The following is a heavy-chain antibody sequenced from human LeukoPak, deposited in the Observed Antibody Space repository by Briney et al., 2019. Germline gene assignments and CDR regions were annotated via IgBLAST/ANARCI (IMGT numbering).Heavy chain of an antibody. CDR1: GGSIIRDSDY. V-gene: IGHV4-39*01. CDR3: ARHTSRTVSGKPFDY. J-gene: IGHJ4*02. Sequence: SETLSLRCTVSGGSIIRDSDYWGWIRQPPGKGLEWIGSIYYSGTTQYNPSLKGRVTISVDTSKNLFSLKLSSVTAADPAVSYCARHTSRTVSGKPFDYWGQGTLVTVSS. D-gene: IGHD5-12*01. CDR2: IYYSGTT.